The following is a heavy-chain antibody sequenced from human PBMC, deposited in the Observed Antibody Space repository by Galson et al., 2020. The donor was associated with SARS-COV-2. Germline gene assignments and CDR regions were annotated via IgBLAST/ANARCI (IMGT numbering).Heavy chain of an antibody. J-gene: IGHJ4*02. CDR1: GFTFSSYG. CDR2: ISYDGSNK. D-gene: IGHD2-15*01. CDR3: AKELVGTSGGSYFDY. V-gene: IGHV3-30*18. Sequence: GGSLRLSRAASGFTFSSYGMHWVRQAPGKGLEWVAVISYDGSNKYYADSVKGRFTISRDNSKNTLYLQMNSLRAEDTAVYYCAKELVGTSGGSYFDYWGQGTLVTVSS.